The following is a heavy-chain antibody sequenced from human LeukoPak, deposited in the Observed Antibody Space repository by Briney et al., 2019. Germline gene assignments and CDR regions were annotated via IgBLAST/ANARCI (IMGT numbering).Heavy chain of an antibody. Sequence: PSETLSLTYAVYGGSFSGYYWSWIRQPPGKGLEWIGEINHSGSTNYNPSLKSRVTISVDTSKNQFSLKLSSVTAADTAVYYCARGRYSSSWYDYWGQGTLVTVSS. D-gene: IGHD6-13*01. CDR1: GGSFSGYY. CDR3: ARGRYSSSWYDY. J-gene: IGHJ4*02. CDR2: INHSGST. V-gene: IGHV4-34*01.